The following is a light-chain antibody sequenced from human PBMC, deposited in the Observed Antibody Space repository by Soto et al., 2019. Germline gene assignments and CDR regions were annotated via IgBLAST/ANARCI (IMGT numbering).Light chain of an antibody. Sequence: QAVVTQEPSLTVSPGGTVTLTCASSTGAVTSDSYPSWFQQKPGQAPRALIYTISNKHSWTPARFSGSLLGGKAALTLSDVQPEDEAAYFCLLYYDCAHVFGPGTKVTVL. V-gene: IGLV7-43*01. CDR1: TGAVTSDSY. CDR3: LLYYDCAHV. J-gene: IGLJ1*01. CDR2: TIS.